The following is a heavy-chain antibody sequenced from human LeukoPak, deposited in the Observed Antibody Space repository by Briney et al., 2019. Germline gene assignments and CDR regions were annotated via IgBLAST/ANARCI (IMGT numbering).Heavy chain of an antibody. V-gene: IGHV5-51*01. CDR1: GYSFTSYW. Sequence: GESLKISCKDSGYSFTSYWIGWVRPMPGKGLEWMGIIYPSDSNTRYSPSFQGQVTISADKSISTAYLQWSSLKASDTAIYYCAREPAGGGYGVGWGQGTLVTVSS. CDR3: AREPAGGGYGVG. CDR2: IYPSDSNT. D-gene: IGHD1-26*01. J-gene: IGHJ4*02.